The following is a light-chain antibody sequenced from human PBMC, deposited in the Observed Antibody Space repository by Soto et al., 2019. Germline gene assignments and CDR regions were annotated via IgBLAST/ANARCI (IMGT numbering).Light chain of an antibody. CDR3: QQYYSTPLA. V-gene: IGKV4-1*01. J-gene: IGKJ4*01. CDR2: WAS. Sequence: DIVMTQSPDSLAVSLGESATINCKSSQSVLYSSNNKNYLAWYQQKPGQPPKLLIYWASTRESGVPDRFSGSGSGTDFTLTISSLRAEHVAVYYCQQYYSTPLAFXGGTKAEIK. CDR1: QSVLYSSNNKNY.